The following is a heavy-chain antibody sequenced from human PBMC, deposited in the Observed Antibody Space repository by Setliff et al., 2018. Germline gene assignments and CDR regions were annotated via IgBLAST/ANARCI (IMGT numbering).Heavy chain of an antibody. CDR3: ARPIDILTGRYRVYPYDY. J-gene: IGHJ4*02. D-gene: IGHD3-9*01. CDR1: GYAFTDYG. Sequence: ASVKVSCKTSGYAFTDYGITWVRQAPGQGLEWMGWISAHTGNTYYTPKLHGRVTVTTDTSTGTAYMELRSLRSDDTAVYYCARPIDILTGRYRVYPYDYWGQGTLVTVSS. CDR2: ISAHTGNT. V-gene: IGHV1-18*01.